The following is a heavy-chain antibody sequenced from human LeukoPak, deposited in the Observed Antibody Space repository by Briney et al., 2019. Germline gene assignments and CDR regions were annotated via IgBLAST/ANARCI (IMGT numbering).Heavy chain of an antibody. CDR1: GFTFSSYG. Sequence: PGRSLRLSCAASGFTFSSYGMHWVRQAPGKGLEWVAVISYDGSNRYYADSVKGRFTISRDNAKNSLYLQMNSLRAEDTAVYYCARTWRAFDIWGQGTMVTVSS. V-gene: IGHV3-30*03. J-gene: IGHJ3*02. CDR3: ARTWRAFDI. D-gene: IGHD5-12*01. CDR2: ISYDGSNR.